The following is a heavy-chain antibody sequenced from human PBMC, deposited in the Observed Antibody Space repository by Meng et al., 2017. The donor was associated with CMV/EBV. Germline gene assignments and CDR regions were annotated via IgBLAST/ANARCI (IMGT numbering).Heavy chain of an antibody. CDR3: ARKIYSGYDWAHWFDP. CDR2: ISSSSSYK. CDR1: GFTFSSYS. V-gene: IGHV3-21*01. D-gene: IGHD5-12*01. Sequence: EVQLVESGGGLVKHGGCLRLSCAASGFTFSSYSMNWVRQAPGKGLEWVSSISSSSSYKYYADSVKGRFTISRDNAKNSLYLQMNRMRAEDTAVYYCARKIYSGYDWAHWFDPWGQGTLVTVS. J-gene: IGHJ5*02.